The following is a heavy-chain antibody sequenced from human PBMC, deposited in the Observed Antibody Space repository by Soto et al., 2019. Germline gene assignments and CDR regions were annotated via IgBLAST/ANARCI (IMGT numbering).Heavy chain of an antibody. V-gene: IGHV1-18*01. CDR1: GYTFKSYG. CDR2: ISAYNGDT. Sequence: ASVKVSCKASGYTFKSYGISWVRQTAGQGLEWLGWISAYNGDTKYAQNLQGRVSLTTDATTSSAYMELRSLRSDDTAVYYCARYFWSGQLPQYFDYRGQGTLVTVSS. CDR3: ARYFWSGQLPQYFDY. D-gene: IGHD3-3*01. J-gene: IGHJ4*02.